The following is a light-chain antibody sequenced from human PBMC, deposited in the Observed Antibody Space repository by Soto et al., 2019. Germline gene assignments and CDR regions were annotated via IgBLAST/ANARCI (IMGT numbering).Light chain of an antibody. CDR3: QQLTTYPLT. CDR2: AAS. J-gene: IGKJ4*01. CDR1: QDISSY. V-gene: IGKV1-9*01. Sequence: IQLTQSPSSLSASVGDRVTITCRASQDISSYLAWYQQKPAKAPKLLIYAASTLQSGVPSRFSGSGSGTDFTLTISSLQPEDFATYYCQQLTTYPLTFGGGTKV.